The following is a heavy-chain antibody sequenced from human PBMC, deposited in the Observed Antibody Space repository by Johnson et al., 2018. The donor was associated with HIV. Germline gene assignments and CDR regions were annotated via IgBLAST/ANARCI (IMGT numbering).Heavy chain of an antibody. Sequence: VQLVESGGGLVQPGGSLRLSCAASGFTVSSYYMSWVRQAPGKGLEWVSVLFSGGSTYYAGFVKGRFTISRDNSKNSLYLQMNSLRAEDTAVYYCAKGGFCSGGSCYFLGRELDAFDIWGQGTMVTVSS. D-gene: IGHD2-15*01. CDR1: GFTVSSYY. CDR3: AKGGFCSGGSCYFLGRELDAFDI. CDR2: LFSGGST. V-gene: IGHV3-66*01. J-gene: IGHJ3*02.